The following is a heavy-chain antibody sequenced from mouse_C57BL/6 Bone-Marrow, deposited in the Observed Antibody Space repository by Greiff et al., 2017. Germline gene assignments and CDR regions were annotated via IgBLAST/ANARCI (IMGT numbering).Heavy chain of an antibody. J-gene: IGHJ3*01. V-gene: IGHV5-6*01. Sequence: EVQLKESGGDLVKPGGSLKLSCAASGFTFSSYGMSWVRQTPDKRLEWVATISSGGSYTYYPDSVKGRFTISRDNAKNTLYLQMSSLKSEDTAMYYCARHERGFAYWGQGTLVTVSA. CDR1: GFTFSSYG. CDR3: ARHERGFAY. CDR2: ISSGGSYT.